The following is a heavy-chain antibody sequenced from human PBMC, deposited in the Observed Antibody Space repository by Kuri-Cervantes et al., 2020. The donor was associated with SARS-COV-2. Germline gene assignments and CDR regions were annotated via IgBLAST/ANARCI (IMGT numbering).Heavy chain of an antibody. V-gene: IGHV1-18*01. J-gene: IGHJ4*02. CDR2: ISTYYGDT. CDR1: GYTFTSYG. D-gene: IGHD6-13*01. Sequence: ASVKVSCKASGYTFTSYGIGWVRQAPGQGLEWVGWISTYYGDTDYAQSFQDTVTMTTDTSTSTANMELKSLRSDDTAVYYCARGYGSRSSFDYWGQGTLVTVSS. CDR3: ARGYGSRSSFDY.